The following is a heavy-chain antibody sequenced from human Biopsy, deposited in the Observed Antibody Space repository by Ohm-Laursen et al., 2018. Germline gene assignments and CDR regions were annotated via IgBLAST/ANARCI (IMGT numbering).Heavy chain of an antibody. J-gene: IGHJ1*01. CDR1: GGFRSSSSYY. CDR3: ARHGVYFAFRLCF. V-gene: IGHV4-39*01. CDR2: ITYTGST. D-gene: IGHD2/OR15-2a*01. Sequence: SETLSLTSTVSGGFRSSSSYYRGGIRQPQGKGPEWIGSITYTGSTHDNPSLTSRVTITVDTSKNQSSLKLNSLTAADTAVYCCARHGVYFAFRLCFWGPSTLVTVSS.